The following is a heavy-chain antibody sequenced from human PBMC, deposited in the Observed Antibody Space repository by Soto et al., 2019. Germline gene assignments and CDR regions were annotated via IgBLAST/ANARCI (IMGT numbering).Heavy chain of an antibody. J-gene: IGHJ6*02. CDR3: ARDDYSNYVVGSPLYGMDV. D-gene: IGHD4-4*01. V-gene: IGHV6-1*01. Sequence: SQILSLTCAISGDSVSSNSAAWNWIRQSPSRGLEWLGRTYYRSKWYNDYAVSVKSRITINPDTSKNQFSLQLNSVTPEDTAVYYCARDDYSNYVVGSPLYGMDVWGQGTTVTVSS. CDR1: GDSVSSNSAA. CDR2: TYYRSKWYN.